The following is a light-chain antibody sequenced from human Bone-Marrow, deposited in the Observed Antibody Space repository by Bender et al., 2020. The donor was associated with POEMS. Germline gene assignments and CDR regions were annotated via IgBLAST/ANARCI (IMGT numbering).Light chain of an antibody. CDR3: AKWDDSLNGWV. CDR1: SSKFGSYP. Sequence: QSVLTQPPSASGTPGQRVTISCSGSSSKFGSYPVNWYQQLPGAAPKLVIFNNSQRPSGVPDRFSGSNSGTSASLAIRGLLSDDEADFYCAKWDDSLNGWVFGGGTKLTVL. J-gene: IGLJ3*02. CDR2: NNS. V-gene: IGLV1-44*01.